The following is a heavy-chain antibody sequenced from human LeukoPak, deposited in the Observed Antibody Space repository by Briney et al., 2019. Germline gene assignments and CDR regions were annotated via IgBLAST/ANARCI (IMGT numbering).Heavy chain of an antibody. J-gene: IGHJ4*02. CDR2: IYSGGST. CDR3: ATCSGGSCYNFAS. D-gene: IGHD2-15*01. Sequence: PGGSLRLSCAASGFTVSSNYMSWVRQAPGKGLEWVSVIYSGGSTYYADSVKGRFTISRDNSKNTLYLQMNSLRAEDTAVYYCATCSGGSCYNFASWGQGTLVTVSS. CDR1: GFTVSSNY. V-gene: IGHV3-53*01.